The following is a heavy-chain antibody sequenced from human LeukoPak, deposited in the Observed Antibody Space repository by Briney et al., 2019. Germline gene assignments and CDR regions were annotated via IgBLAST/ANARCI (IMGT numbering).Heavy chain of an antibody. CDR3: AREVSEGYCSGGSCIYFDY. Sequence: VASVKVSCKASGYTFTGYYMRWVRQAPGQGLEWMGWINPNSGGTNYAQKFQGRVTMTRDTSISTAYMELSRLRSDDTAVYYCAREVSEGYCSGGSCIYFDYWGQGTLVTVSS. CDR1: GYTFTGYY. CDR2: INPNSGGT. J-gene: IGHJ4*02. V-gene: IGHV1-2*02. D-gene: IGHD2-15*01.